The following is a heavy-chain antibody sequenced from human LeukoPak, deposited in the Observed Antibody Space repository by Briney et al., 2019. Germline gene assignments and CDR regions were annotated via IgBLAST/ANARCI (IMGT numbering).Heavy chain of an antibody. J-gene: IGHJ5*02. V-gene: IGHV1-18*01. CDR1: VYTFTSYG. Sequence: ASVKVSCKASVYTFTSYGISWVRQAPAQGLEWTGWISAYNGNTNYAHKLQGRVTMTTDTSPSTAYMELRRLRSDDTAVYYCARVPAVTMVRGVTLYHWFDPWGQGTLVTVSS. CDR3: ARVPAVTMVRGVTLYHWFDP. CDR2: ISAYNGNT. D-gene: IGHD3-10*01.